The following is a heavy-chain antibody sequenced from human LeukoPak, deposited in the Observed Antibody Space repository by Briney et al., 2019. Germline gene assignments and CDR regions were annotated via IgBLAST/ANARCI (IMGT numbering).Heavy chain of an antibody. CDR2: IFYSGRT. CDR3: ARAGGGNTAMDLDY. V-gene: IGHV4-59*01. D-gene: IGHD5-18*01. CDR1: GLSISTYY. Sequence: SETLSLTCTVSGLSISTYYWSWIRQSPGKGLEWIGYIFYSGRTSYNPSLKSRVTLSIDTSTNQFSLILKSVTAADTAVYYCARAGGGNTAMDLDYWGQGTLVTVSS. J-gene: IGHJ4*02.